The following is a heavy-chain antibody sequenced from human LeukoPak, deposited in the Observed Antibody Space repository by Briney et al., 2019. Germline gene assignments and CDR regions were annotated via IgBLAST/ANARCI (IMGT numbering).Heavy chain of an antibody. D-gene: IGHD2-15*01. J-gene: IGHJ4*02. Sequence: ASVKVSCKASGYTFTSYGISWVRQAPGQGLEWMGWISAYNGNTNYAQKLQGRVTMTTGTSTSTAYMELRSLRSDDTAVYYCARGPGVVVAATPDYWGQGTLVTVSA. CDR3: ARGPGVVVAATPDY. CDR1: GYTFTSYG. V-gene: IGHV1-18*01. CDR2: ISAYNGNT.